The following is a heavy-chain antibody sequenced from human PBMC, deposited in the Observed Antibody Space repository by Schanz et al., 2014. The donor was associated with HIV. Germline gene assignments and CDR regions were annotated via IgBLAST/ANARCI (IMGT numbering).Heavy chain of an antibody. CDR2: ISGSGDRT. V-gene: IGHV3-23*04. CDR3: VKEDCSGGLCNSDH. D-gene: IGHD2-15*01. Sequence: LQLVESGGGVVQPGKSLRLSCAASGFSFSSYGMHWVRQAPGKGLEWVSAISGSGDRTHYADSVKGRFTISRDNSRNTLYLQMNSLRAEDTAVYYCVKEDCSGGLCNSDHWGQGTLVTVSS. J-gene: IGHJ4*02. CDR1: GFSFSSYG.